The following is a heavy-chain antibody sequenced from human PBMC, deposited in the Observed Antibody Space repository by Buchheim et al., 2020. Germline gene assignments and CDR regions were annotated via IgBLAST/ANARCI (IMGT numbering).Heavy chain of an antibody. V-gene: IGHV3-7*01. J-gene: IGHJ6*02. CDR3: ARDYYDFWSGYTYYGMDV. D-gene: IGHD3-3*01. CDR1: GFTFSSYW. Sequence: EVQLVESGGGLVQPGGSLRLSCAASGFTFSSYWMSWVRQAPGKGLEWVANINQDGSEKYYVDSVKGRFTISRDNAKNSLYLQMNSLRAEDTAVYYCARDYYDFWSGYTYYGMDVWGQGTT. CDR2: INQDGSEK.